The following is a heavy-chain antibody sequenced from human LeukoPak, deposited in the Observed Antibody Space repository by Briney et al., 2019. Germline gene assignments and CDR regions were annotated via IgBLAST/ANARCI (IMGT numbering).Heavy chain of an antibody. CDR1: GFTFSSYG. D-gene: IGHD3-3*01. CDR2: IKSKTDGGTT. J-gene: IGHJ5*02. Sequence: PGRSLRLSCAASGFTFSSYGMHWVRQAPGKGLEWVGRIKSKTDGGTTDYAAPVKGRFTISRDDSKNTLYLQMNSLKTEDTAVYYCTTDQGYDFWSGYNNWFDPWGQGTLVTVSS. V-gene: IGHV3-15*01. CDR3: TTDQGYDFWSGYNNWFDP.